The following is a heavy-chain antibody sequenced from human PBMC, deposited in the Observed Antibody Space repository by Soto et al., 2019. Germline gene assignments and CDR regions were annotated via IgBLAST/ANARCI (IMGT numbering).Heavy chain of an antibody. CDR1: GYTFTGYG. CDR3: GRDGSGGIIDS. D-gene: IGHD2-15*01. CDR2: ISVCNGNT. V-gene: IGHV1-18*01. Sequence: QVQLVQSGAEVKKPGASVKVSCKTSGYTFTGYGINWVRQAPGHGLEWMGWISVCNGNTKYGQNNQDRVIMTTDTSKSTAYLELRSLRSDDTAVYFCGRDGSGGIIDSWGQGTMLIVSS. J-gene: IGHJ3*01.